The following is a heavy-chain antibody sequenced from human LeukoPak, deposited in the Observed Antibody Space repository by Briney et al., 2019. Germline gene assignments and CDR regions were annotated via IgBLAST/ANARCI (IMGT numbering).Heavy chain of an antibody. D-gene: IGHD6-19*01. Sequence: KPSETLSLTCTVSGGSISSYYWSWIRQPPGKGLEWIGYIYCSGSTNYNPSLKSRVTISVDTSKNQFSLKLSSVTAADTAVYYCAKGNGWYFYWGQGTLVTVSS. CDR3: AKGNGWYFY. CDR2: IYCSGST. V-gene: IGHV4-59*01. CDR1: GGSISSYY. J-gene: IGHJ4*02.